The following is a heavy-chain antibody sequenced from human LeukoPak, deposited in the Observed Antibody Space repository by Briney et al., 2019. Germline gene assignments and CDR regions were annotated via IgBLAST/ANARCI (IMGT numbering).Heavy chain of an antibody. CDR3: ATEIAVGLRYFDY. Sequence: GGSLSLPCAASGFIFSNYAMHWLRQAPGTGLEWVAIVSFDGSTEYYATSVEGRFTISRDNSKNTLYLQMNSLRPENTAVYYCATEIAVGLRYFDYWGQGTLVTVSS. CDR2: VSFDGSTE. D-gene: IGHD6-19*01. J-gene: IGHJ4*02. CDR1: GFIFSNYA. V-gene: IGHV3-30-3*01.